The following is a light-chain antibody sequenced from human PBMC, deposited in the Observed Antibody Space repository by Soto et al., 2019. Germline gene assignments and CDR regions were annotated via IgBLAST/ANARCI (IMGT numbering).Light chain of an antibody. CDR3: QQYNSYYT. J-gene: IGKJ2*01. Sequence: DIQMTQSPSTLSASVGDKVTLTCRASQSISRSLAWYQQKPGKAPNLLISDASSLQNGVSSRFSGGGSGTEFTLAISSLQADDFATYYCQQYNSYYTFGQGTKLEI. CDR1: QSISRS. CDR2: DAS. V-gene: IGKV1-5*01.